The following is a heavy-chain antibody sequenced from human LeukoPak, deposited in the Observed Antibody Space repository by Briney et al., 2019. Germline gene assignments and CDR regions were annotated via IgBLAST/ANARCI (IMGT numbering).Heavy chain of an antibody. D-gene: IGHD1-26*01. Sequence: ASVKVSCKASGYTFTGYYMHWVRQAPGQGLEWMGWINPNSGGTNYAQKFQGRVTMTRDTSISTAYMELSRLRSEDTAVYYCASPPGVGAPYYYYGMDVWGQGTTVTVSS. CDR1: GYTFTGYY. CDR2: INPNSGGT. V-gene: IGHV1-2*02. CDR3: ASPPGVGAPYYYYGMDV. J-gene: IGHJ6*02.